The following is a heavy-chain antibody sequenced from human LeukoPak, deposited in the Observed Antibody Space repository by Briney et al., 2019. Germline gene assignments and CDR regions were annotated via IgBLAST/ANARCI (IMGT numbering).Heavy chain of an antibody. J-gene: IGHJ4*02. CDR2: IYSSGST. V-gene: IGHV4-39*01. D-gene: IGHD1-26*01. Sequence: SETLSLTCTVSGGSISSSYYYWGWIRQPPGKGLEWIGSIYSSGSTYYNPSLKSRVTISVDTSKNQFSLKLTSVTAADTAVYYCATLSGSYSRIDYWGQGTLVTVSS. CDR3: ATLSGSYSRIDY. CDR1: GGSISSSYYY.